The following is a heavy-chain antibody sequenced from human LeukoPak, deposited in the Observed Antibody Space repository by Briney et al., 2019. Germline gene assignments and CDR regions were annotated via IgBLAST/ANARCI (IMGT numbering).Heavy chain of an antibody. CDR3: ARGQYNWNDLFDY. J-gene: IGHJ4*02. CDR2: IYHSGST. D-gene: IGHD1-20*01. CDR1: GGSISSSNR. Sequence: SETLSLTCAVSGGSISSSNRWSWVRQPPGKGLEWIGEIYHSGSTNYNPSLKSRVTISVDKSKDQFSLKLSSVTAADTAVYYCARGQYNWNDLFDYWGQGTLVTVSS. V-gene: IGHV4-4*02.